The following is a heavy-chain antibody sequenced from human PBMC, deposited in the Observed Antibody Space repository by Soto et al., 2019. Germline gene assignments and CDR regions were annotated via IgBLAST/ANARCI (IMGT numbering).Heavy chain of an antibody. V-gene: IGHV1-69*08. J-gene: IGHJ6*02. CDR3: AREDRDRETGLVPAAIDGMDV. CDR1: GGTFSRYS. CDR2: IIPIFGIA. D-gene: IGHD2-2*01. Sequence: QVQLVQSGAEVKNPGSSVKVSCKASGGTFSRYSITWVRQAPGHGLEWIGRIIPIFGIASYAQKFQGRATITADESTSTAYMELSSLRSDDTAVYYCAREDRDRETGLVPAAIDGMDVWGQGTTVTVAS.